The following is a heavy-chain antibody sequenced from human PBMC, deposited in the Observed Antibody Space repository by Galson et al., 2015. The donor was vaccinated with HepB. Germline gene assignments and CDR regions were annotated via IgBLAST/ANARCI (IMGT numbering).Heavy chain of an antibody. CDR2: ISAYNGNT. Sequence: SVKVSCKASGYTFTSYGISWVRQAPGQGLEWMGWISAYNGNTNYAQKLQGRVTMTTDTSTSTAYMELRSLRSDDTAVYYCARGAHGDYNYYYGMDVWGQGTTVTVSS. J-gene: IGHJ6*02. CDR3: ARGAHGDYNYYYGMDV. D-gene: IGHD4-17*01. CDR1: GYTFTSYG. V-gene: IGHV1-18*01.